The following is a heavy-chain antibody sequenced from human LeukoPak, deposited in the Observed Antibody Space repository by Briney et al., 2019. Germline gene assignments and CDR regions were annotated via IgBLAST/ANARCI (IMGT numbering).Heavy chain of an antibody. CDR1: SASVKTYY. CDR3: ARHSPFYYDSSGYRAFDI. V-gene: IGHV4-59*08. Sequence: SATLSLTCTVSSASVKTYYWSWIRQPPGKGLEWIGYIFYSGSTNYNPSLKSRVTISVDTSKNQFSLNLSSVTAADTAVYYCARHSPFYYDSSGYRAFDIWGQGTMVTVSS. D-gene: IGHD3-22*01. J-gene: IGHJ3*02. CDR2: IFYSGST.